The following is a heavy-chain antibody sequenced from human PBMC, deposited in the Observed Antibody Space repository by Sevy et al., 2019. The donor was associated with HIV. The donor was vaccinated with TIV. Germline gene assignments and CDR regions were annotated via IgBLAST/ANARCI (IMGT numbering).Heavy chain of an antibody. CDR3: ARDDGGSRGSYYYYGMDV. J-gene: IGHJ6*02. V-gene: IGHV4-39*02. D-gene: IGHD2-15*01. CDR2: IYYSGST. Sequence: SETLSLTCTVSGGSISSSSYYWGWIRQPPGKGLEWIGSIYYSGSTYYNPSLKSRVTISVDTSKNQFSLKLSSVTAAETAVYYCARDDGGSRGSYYYYGMDVWGQGTTVTVSS. CDR1: GGSISSSSYY.